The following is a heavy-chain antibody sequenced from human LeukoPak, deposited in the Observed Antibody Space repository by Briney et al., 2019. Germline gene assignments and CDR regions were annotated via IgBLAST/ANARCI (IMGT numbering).Heavy chain of an antibody. CDR3: ATWRRYSCFDN. D-gene: IGHD5-18*01. CDR1: GGSISSYY. Sequence: SETLSLTCTVSGGSISSYYWGWIRQPPGQGLECIGYIYYSGSTNYNPSLKSRVTMSVDTSKNQFSLRLSSVTAADTAVYYCATWRRYSCFDNWGQGALVTVSS. CDR2: IYYSGST. V-gene: IGHV4-59*01. J-gene: IGHJ4*02.